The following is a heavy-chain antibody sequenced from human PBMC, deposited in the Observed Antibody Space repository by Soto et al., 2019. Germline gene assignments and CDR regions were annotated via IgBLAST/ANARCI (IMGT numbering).Heavy chain of an antibody. CDR1: GFTFSSYW. Sequence: EVQLVESGGGLVQPGGSLRLSCAASGFTFSSYWMSWVRQSPGKGLEWVANIKQDGSDKYSVDSVKGRFTISRDNAKNSLYLQMNSLRAEDTAVYSCARDNSTSWYGGFDIWGQGTMVTVSS. V-gene: IGHV3-7*03. CDR3: ARDNSTSWYGGFDI. D-gene: IGHD6-13*01. CDR2: IKQDGSDK. J-gene: IGHJ3*02.